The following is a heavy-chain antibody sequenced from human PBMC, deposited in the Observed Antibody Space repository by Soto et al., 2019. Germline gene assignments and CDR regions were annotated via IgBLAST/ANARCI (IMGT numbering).Heavy chain of an antibody. CDR2: IKSKTDGGTT. J-gene: IGHJ4*02. CDR3: TTDCPPAGGSCYGY. Sequence: GGSLRLSCAASGFTFSNAWMNWVRQAPGKGLEWVGRIKSKTDGGTTDYAAPVKGRFTISRDDSKNTLYLQMNSLKTEDTAVYYCTTDCPPAGGSCYGYWGQGTLVTVSS. V-gene: IGHV3-15*07. CDR1: GFTFSNAW. D-gene: IGHD2-15*01.